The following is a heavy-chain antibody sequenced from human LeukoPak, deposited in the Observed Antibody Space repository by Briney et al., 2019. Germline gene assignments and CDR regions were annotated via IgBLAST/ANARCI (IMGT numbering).Heavy chain of an antibody. V-gene: IGHV4-4*07. J-gene: IGHJ2*01. CDR3: AREVEQQLPSYWHFDL. CDR1: GGSIHGFY. Sequence: SETLSLTCSVSGGSIHGFYWSWIRQPAGKGLQWIARMYSNGPTHYNSSLKNRVSLSVDTSKNYISLKLTSATAADSAVYYCAREVEQQLPSYWHFDLWGRGTLVTVSS. D-gene: IGHD6-13*01. CDR2: MYSNGPT.